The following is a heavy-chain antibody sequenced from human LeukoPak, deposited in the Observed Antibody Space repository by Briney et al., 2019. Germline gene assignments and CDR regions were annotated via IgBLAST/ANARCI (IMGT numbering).Heavy chain of an antibody. CDR1: GGSISSYY. V-gene: IGHV4-4*07. Sequence: PSETLSLTCTVSGGSISSYYWSWIRQPAGKGLEWIGRIYTSGSTNYNPSLKSRVTMSVDTSKNQFSLKLSSVTAADTAVYYYARETPIVGATELFDYWGQGTLVTVSS. CDR3: ARETPIVGATELFDY. CDR2: IYTSGST. D-gene: IGHD1-26*01. J-gene: IGHJ4*02.